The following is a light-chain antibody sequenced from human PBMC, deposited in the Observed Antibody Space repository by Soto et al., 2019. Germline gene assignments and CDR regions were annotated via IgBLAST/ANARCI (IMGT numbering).Light chain of an antibody. CDR3: QQYNKRWT. V-gene: IGKV1-5*03. CDR1: QSISVW. J-gene: IGKJ1*01. CDR2: KAS. Sequence: DIQMTQSPSTLSASVGDRVTITCRASQSISVWLAWFQQKPGNAPKLLIYKASTLESGVPWRFRGSGSATEFSLTTSSLQPDESPTYYCQQYNKRWTFGQATKVQI.